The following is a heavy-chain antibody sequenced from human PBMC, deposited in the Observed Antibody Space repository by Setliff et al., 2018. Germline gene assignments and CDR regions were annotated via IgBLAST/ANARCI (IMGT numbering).Heavy chain of an antibody. D-gene: IGHD4-17*01. CDR1: GFTISGYA. J-gene: IGHJ5*02. CDR3: AKDPNGDFFGAFDT. Sequence: PGESLKISCVGSGFTISGYAMTWVRQVPGKGLEWISSIKDSDYSTYYADSVKGRFTISRDNSKNTLYLQMNGLRAEDSALYYCAKDPNGDFFGAFDTWGQGALVTVA. CDR2: IKDSDYST. V-gene: IGHV3-23*05.